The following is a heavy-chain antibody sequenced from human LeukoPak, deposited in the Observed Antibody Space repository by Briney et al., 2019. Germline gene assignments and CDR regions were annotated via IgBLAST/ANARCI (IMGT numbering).Heavy chain of an antibody. V-gene: IGHV4-59*01. CDR3: ARVGSGYSSSSGAFDI. CDR1: GGSISSYY. J-gene: IGHJ3*02. CDR2: IYYSGST. Sequence: SETLSLTCTVSGGSISSYYWSWIRRPPGKGLEWIGYIYYSGSTNYNPSLKSRVTISVDTSKNQFSLKLGSVTAADTAVYYCARVGSGYSSSSGAFDIWGQGTMVTVSS. D-gene: IGHD6-6*01.